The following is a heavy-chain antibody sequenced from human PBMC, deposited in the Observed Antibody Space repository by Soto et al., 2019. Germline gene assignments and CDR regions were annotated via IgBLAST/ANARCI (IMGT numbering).Heavy chain of an antibody. CDR2: IIPFFGTA. Sequence: QVQLVQSGAEVKKPGSSVKVSCKASGGTSSSYAISWVRQAPGQGLEWMGGIIPFFGTANYAQKFQGRVTITGDESTSTAYMELSSLRSEDTAVYYCARGGMRWLRSRHFDYWGQGTLVTVSS. CDR3: ARGGMRWLRSRHFDY. CDR1: GGTSSSYA. J-gene: IGHJ4*02. V-gene: IGHV1-69*12. D-gene: IGHD5-12*01.